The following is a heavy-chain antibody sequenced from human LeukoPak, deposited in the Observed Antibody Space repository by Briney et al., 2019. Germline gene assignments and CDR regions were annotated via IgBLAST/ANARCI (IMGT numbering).Heavy chain of an antibody. CDR3: ARGDYYDSSGYYYNPRAGVFEWAFDI. Sequence: TTSETLSLTCTVSGGSVSSSSYYWGWIRQPPGKGLEWIGSIYYSGSTYYKSSLKSRVTISVDTSKNQFSLKLTSVTAADTAVYYCARGDYYDSSGYYYNPRAGVFEWAFDIWGQGTMVTVSS. V-gene: IGHV4-39*07. D-gene: IGHD3-22*01. J-gene: IGHJ3*02. CDR1: GGSVSSSSYY. CDR2: IYYSGST.